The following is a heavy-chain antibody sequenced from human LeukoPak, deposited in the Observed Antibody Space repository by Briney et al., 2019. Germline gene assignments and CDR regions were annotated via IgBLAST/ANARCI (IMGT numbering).Heavy chain of an antibody. CDR3: ARDQGISGWYAFDI. D-gene: IGHD6-13*01. V-gene: IGHV4-31*03. CDR2: IYYSGGT. Sequence: PSETLSLTCTVSGGSISSGGYYWSWIRQHPGKGLEWIGYIYYSGGTYYNPSLKSRVTISVDTSKNQFSLKLSSVTAADTAVYYCARDQGISGWYAFDIWGQGTMVTVSS. CDR1: GGSISSGGYY. J-gene: IGHJ3*02.